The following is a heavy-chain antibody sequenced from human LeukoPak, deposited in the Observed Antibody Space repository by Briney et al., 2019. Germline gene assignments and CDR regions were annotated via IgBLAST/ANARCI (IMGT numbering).Heavy chain of an antibody. CDR2: IYYSGST. CDR1: GGTIITSSYY. D-gene: IGHD3-10*01. J-gene: IGHJ4*02. Sequence: SETLSLTCTVSGGTIITSSYYWGWIRQPPGKGLEWIGSIYYSGSTYYNPSLKSRVTISVDTSKSQLSLKLSSVTAADTAVYYCAREGGYYYGSGIEYWGQGTLVTVSS. V-gene: IGHV4-39*02. CDR3: AREGGYYYGSGIEY.